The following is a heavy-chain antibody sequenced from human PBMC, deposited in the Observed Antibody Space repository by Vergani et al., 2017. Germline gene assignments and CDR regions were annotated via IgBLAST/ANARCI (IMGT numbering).Heavy chain of an antibody. CDR2: MYTSGHT. J-gene: IGHJ6*03. CDR1: GASVRRGTYY. V-gene: IGHV4-61*02. D-gene: IGHD2-21*01. Sequence: QVQLQESGPGLLKPSQTLSLTCTVSGASVRRGTYYWTWIRQPAGKKLEWIVRMYTSGHTIYNPSLESRVTMSVDTSKNQFSLQLSSVTAADTAVYYCARASHCINCYSEGPNGPGYYYMDVWGKGTTVTVSS. CDR3: ARASHCINCYSEGPNGPGYYYMDV.